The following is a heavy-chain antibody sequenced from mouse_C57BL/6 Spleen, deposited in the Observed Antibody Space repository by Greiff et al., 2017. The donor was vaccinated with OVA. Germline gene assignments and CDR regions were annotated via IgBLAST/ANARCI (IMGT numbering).Heavy chain of an antibody. D-gene: IGHD1-2*01. CDR1: GFTFSDYG. V-gene: IGHV5-17*01. CDR3: ARTLSGWYFDV. J-gene: IGHJ1*03. CDR2: ISSGSSTI. Sequence: VQLKESGGGLVKPGGSLKLSCAASGFTFSDYGMHWVRQAPEKGLEWVAYISSGSSTIYYADTVKGRFTISRDNAKNTLFLQMTSLRSEDTAMYYCARTLSGWYFDVWGTGTTVTVSS.